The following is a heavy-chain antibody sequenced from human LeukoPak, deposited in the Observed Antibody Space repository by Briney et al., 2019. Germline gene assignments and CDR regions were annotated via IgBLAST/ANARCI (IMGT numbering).Heavy chain of an antibody. D-gene: IGHD3-22*01. V-gene: IGHV5-51*01. CDR2: IYPGDSDT. CDR3: ARLHWGSSGYFFDY. CDR1: GYTFTSYW. J-gene: IGHJ4*02. Sequence: GASVKVSCKASGYTFTSYWIGWVRQMPGKGLEWMGIIYPGDSDTRYSPSFQGQVTISADKSISTAYLQWSSLKASDTAMYYCARLHWGSSGYFFDYWGQGTLVTVSS.